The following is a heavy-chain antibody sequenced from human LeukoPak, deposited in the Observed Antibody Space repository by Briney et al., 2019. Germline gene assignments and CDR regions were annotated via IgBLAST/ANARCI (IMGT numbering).Heavy chain of an antibody. CDR3: ARGRPYYDTLTGPPGYFQH. CDR2: ISSSGSTI. Sequence: PGGSLRLSCAASGFTFSSYEMNWVRQAPGKGLEWVSYISSSGSTIYYADSVKGRFTISRDNAKNSLYLQMNSLRAEDTAVYYCARGRPYYDTLTGPPGYFQHWGQGTLVTVSS. D-gene: IGHD3-9*01. J-gene: IGHJ1*01. V-gene: IGHV3-48*03. CDR1: GFTFSSYE.